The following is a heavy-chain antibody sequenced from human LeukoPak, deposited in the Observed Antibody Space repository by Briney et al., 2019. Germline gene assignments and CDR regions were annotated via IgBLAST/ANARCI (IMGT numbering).Heavy chain of an antibody. CDR3: AKDLRVATITPGAFDI. D-gene: IGHD5-12*01. Sequence: GGSLRLSCAASGFTFSSYAMSWVRQAPGKGLEWVSAISGSGGSTYYADSVKGRFTISRGNSKNTLYLQMNSLRAEDTAVYYCAKDLRVATITPGAFDIWGQGTMVTVSS. CDR2: ISGSGGST. V-gene: IGHV3-23*01. CDR1: GFTFSSYA. J-gene: IGHJ3*02.